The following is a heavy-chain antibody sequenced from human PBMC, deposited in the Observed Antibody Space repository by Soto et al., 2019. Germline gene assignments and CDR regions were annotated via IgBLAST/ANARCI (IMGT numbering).Heavy chain of an antibody. CDR3: AREHVAVRYFDWPMSAGYFDY. J-gene: IGHJ4*02. V-gene: IGHV3-7*01. CDR1: GFTFSSYW. D-gene: IGHD3-9*01. Sequence: GGSLRLSCAASGFTFSSYWMSWVRQAPGKGLEWVANIKQDGSEKYYVDSVKGRFTISRDNAKNSLYLQMNSLRAEDTAVYYCAREHVAVRYFDWPMSAGYFDYWGQGTLVTVSS. CDR2: IKQDGSEK.